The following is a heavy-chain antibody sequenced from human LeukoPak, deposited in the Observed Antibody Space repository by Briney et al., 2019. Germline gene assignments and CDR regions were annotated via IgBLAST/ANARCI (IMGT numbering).Heavy chain of an antibody. Sequence: PGGSLRLSCGASVFTLSGNSMNWVRHAPGKGLVWVSTSYADGSTFYADSVKGRFTISRDNAKNTVYLQMNSLRGEDTAVYYCTGSGGNSCWGQGTMVTVSS. J-gene: IGHJ3*01. CDR3: TGSGGNSC. V-gene: IGHV3-74*01. CDR2: SYADGST. D-gene: IGHD6-19*01. CDR1: VFTLSGNS.